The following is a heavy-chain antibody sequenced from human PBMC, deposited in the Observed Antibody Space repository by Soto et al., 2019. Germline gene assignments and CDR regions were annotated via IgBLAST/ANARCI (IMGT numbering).Heavy chain of an antibody. Sequence: SETLSLTCTVSGGSISSYYWSWIRQPPGKGLEWIGYIYYSGSTNYNPSLKSRVTISVDTSKNQFSLTLSSVTAADTAVYYCARGRGDLGYCSGGSCYSGWFDPWGQGTLVTVSS. V-gene: IGHV4-59*01. J-gene: IGHJ5*02. CDR1: GGSISSYY. CDR3: ARGRGDLGYCSGGSCYSGWFDP. CDR2: IYYSGST. D-gene: IGHD2-15*01.